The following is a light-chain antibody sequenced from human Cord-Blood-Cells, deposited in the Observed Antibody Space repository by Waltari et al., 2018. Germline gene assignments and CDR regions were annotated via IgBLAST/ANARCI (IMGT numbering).Light chain of an antibody. CDR2: WAS. CDR3: HQYYNTPPWT. CDR1: QSVLYSSNNKNY. V-gene: IGKV4-1*01. J-gene: IGKJ1*01. Sequence: DIVMTQSPDSLAVFLGERATINCNSSQSVLYSSNNKNYLAWYQKKPGQPPKLLIYWASTRESGVPDRFSGSGSGTDFTLTISSLQAEDVAVYYCHQYYNTPPWTFGQGTKVEIK.